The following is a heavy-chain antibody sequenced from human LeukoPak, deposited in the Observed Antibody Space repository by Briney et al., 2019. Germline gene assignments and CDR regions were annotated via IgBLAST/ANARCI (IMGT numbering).Heavy chain of an antibody. V-gene: IGHV3-23*01. Sequence: QPGGSLSLSCVPSGFSYSTSLMGWVRQAPGKGLEWVSAISGGGETTYYADSVKGRFTISRDNSESTLYLRMDSLGADDTAVYYCAKVREAWDYWGQGTQVTVSS. CDR3: AKVREAWDY. CDR1: GFSYSTSL. CDR2: ISGGGETT. J-gene: IGHJ4*02. D-gene: IGHD5-24*01.